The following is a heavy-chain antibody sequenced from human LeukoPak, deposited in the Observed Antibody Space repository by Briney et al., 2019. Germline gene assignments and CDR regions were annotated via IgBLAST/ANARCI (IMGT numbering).Heavy chain of an antibody. Sequence: TPGGSLRLSCAASAFSLNAYNMNWVRQAPGKGLEWVSSISYTGTYIYYADSVKGRFTISRDNAQNSLYLQMNSLRAEDTAIYYCVRDRGTYRPIDYWGQGTLVTVSS. J-gene: IGHJ4*02. CDR1: AFSLNAYN. CDR2: ISYTGTYI. CDR3: VRDRGTYRPIDY. V-gene: IGHV3-21*04. D-gene: IGHD1-26*01.